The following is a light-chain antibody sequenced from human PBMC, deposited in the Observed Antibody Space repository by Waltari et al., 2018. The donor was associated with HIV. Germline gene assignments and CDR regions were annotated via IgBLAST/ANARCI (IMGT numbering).Light chain of an antibody. CDR2: GKD. J-gene: IGLJ1*01. CDR3: DSRDTNDKHHV. Sequence: SSDLTQDPAVSVALGQTVRITCQGDRLRRYSENWYQQKPGQAPVVVMYGKDNRPSGIPDRFSGSSSGNTGSLTITGAQAEDEAVYYCDSRDTNDKHHVFGTGTKVTV. V-gene: IGLV3-19*01. CDR1: RLRRYS.